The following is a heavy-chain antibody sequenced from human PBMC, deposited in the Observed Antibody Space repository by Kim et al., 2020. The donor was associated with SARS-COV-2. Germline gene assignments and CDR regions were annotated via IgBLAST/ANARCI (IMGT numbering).Heavy chain of an antibody. CDR1: GYTFTSYA. CDR2: INTNTGNP. D-gene: IGHD6-13*01. J-gene: IGHJ4*02. CDR3: ARDPPIHMQQLAPGGPLFDY. V-gene: IGHV7-4-1*02. Sequence: ASVKVSCKASGYTFTSYAMNWVRQAPGQGLEWMGWINTNTGNPTYAQGFTGRFVFSLDTSVSTAYLQISSLKAEDTAVYYCARDPPIHMQQLAPGGPLFDYWGQGTLVTVSS.